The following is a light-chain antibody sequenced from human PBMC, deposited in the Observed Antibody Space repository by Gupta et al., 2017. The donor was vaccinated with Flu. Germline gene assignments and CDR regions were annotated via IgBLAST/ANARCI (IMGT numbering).Light chain of an antibody. CDR1: SRDVGGYNY. J-gene: IGLJ2*01. CDR2: DGS. CDR3: CSYAGSYTWV. Sequence: SVTISCTGTSRDVGGYNYVSWCQQHPGKAPKLMIYDGSKRPAGVPDRVSGPKAGNTASLTISGLQAEDEADYYCCSYAGSYTWVFGGGTKLTVL. V-gene: IGLV2-11*01.